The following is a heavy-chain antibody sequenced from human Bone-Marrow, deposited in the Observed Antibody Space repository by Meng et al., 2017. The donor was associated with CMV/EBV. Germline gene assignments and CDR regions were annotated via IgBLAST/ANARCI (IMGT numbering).Heavy chain of an antibody. J-gene: IGHJ4*02. CDR1: GFTFSDYW. V-gene: IGHV3-74*01. CDR3: VRGANGAYGDY. Sequence: GGSLRLSCAASGFTFSDYWMHWVRQAPGKGLVWVSRVKGDGSGTTYADSVKGRFTISRDNAKNTLYLQMNSLRAEDTAVYYCVRGANGAYGDYWGQGTLVTVYS. CDR2: VKGDGSGT. D-gene: IGHD4-17*01.